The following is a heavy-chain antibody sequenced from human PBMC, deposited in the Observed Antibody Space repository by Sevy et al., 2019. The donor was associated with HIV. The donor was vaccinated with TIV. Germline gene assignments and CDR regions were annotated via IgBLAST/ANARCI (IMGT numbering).Heavy chain of an antibody. Sequence: GGSLRLSCAASGFTVSSNYLSWVRQAPGKGLEWVSIIYKSGSVSYADSVQGRCTISRDNSKNTVYLQIDSLRAEDTAVFFCAGDLINWGRGVGDNDGFDLWGQGTMVTVSS. D-gene: IGHD7-27*01. CDR2: IYKSGSV. CDR3: AGDLINWGRGVGDNDGFDL. CDR1: GFTVSSNY. V-gene: IGHV3-53*01. J-gene: IGHJ3*01.